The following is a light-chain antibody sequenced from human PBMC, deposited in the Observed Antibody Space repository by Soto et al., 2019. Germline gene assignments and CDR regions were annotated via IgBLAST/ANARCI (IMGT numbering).Light chain of an antibody. CDR1: HDIKKW. V-gene: IGKV1-12*01. Sequence: DIQMTQSPSSVSASVGDTINITCRASHDIKKWLAWYQQKPGKAPKVLIYAASNLESGVSPRFSGSGAWTEFSLTISSLQTEDFATYFCHQASSFPYTFGPGTKVDIK. CDR2: AAS. CDR3: HQASSFPYT. J-gene: IGKJ3*01.